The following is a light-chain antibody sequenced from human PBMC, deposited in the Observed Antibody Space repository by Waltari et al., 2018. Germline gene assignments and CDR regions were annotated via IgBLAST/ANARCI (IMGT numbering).Light chain of an antibody. J-gene: IGLJ1*01. CDR2: GKN. Sequence: SSELTQDPAVSVALGQTVRITCPGDSLRYYYANWYRQKPGQAPLLGMYGKNNRPSGIRDRFSGSYSGNTASLTITGAQAEDEADYYCNSRDSNGNPLVFGPATKVTVL. CDR1: SLRYYY. CDR3: NSRDSNGNPLV. V-gene: IGLV3-19*01.